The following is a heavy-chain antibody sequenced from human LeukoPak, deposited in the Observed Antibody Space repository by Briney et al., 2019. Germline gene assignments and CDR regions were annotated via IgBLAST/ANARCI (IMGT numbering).Heavy chain of an antibody. V-gene: IGHV4-4*02. CDR3: ARNEGQQLSRSWFDP. CDR1: GGSISTSKW. J-gene: IGHJ5*02. CDR2: IYRGGST. D-gene: IGHD6-13*01. Sequence: PSGTLSLTCAVSGGSISTSKWWTWVRQPPGKGLEWIGEIYRGGSTNYNPSLKSRVTISLDKSNNQFSLKLSSVTAADTAVYYCARNEGQQLSRSWFDPWGQGTLVTVSS.